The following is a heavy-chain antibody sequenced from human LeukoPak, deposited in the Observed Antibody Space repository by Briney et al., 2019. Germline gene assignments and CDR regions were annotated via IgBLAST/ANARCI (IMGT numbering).Heavy chain of an antibody. CDR2: IYHSGST. CDR1: GYSISSGYY. Sequence: SETLSLTCTVSGYSISSGYYWGWIRQPPGKGLEWIGSIYHSGSTYYNPSLKSRVTISVDTSKNQFSLKLSSVTAADTAVYYCARGSGYVWGSYRYTGEGYFDYWGQGTLVTVSS. V-gene: IGHV4-38-2*02. D-gene: IGHD3-16*02. CDR3: ARGSGYVWGSYRYTGEGYFDY. J-gene: IGHJ4*02.